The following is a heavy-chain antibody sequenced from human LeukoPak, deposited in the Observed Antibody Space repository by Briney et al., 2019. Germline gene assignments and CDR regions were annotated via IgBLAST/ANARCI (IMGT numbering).Heavy chain of an antibody. J-gene: IGHJ4*02. CDR2: INHSGST. V-gene: IGHV4-34*01. CDR3: ARPNGSGSTPFYFDY. CDR1: GGSFSGYY. D-gene: IGHD3-10*01. Sequence: SETLSLTCAVYGGSFSGYYWSWIRQAPGKGLEWIGEINHSGSTNYNPSLKRRVTISVDTSKNQFSLKLSSVTAADTAVYYCARPNGSGSTPFYFDYWGQGTLVTVSS.